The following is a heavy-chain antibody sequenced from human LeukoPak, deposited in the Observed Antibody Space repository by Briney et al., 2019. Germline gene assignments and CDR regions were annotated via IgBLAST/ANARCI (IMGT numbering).Heavy chain of an antibody. CDR1: GDSFSSNSAA. J-gene: IGHJ4*02. V-gene: IGHV6-1*01. Sequence: SQTLSLTRAISGDSFSSNSAAWNWIRQSPSRGLEWLGRTYYRSKWYNDYAVSVKSRITINPDTSKNQFSLQLNSVTPEDTAVYYCARSNSNYGSSTFDYWGQGTLVTVSS. CDR2: TYYRSKWYN. D-gene: IGHD4-11*01. CDR3: ARSNSNYGSSTFDY.